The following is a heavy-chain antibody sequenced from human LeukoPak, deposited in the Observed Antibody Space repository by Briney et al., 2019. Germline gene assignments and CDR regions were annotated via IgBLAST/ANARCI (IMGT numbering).Heavy chain of an antibody. J-gene: IGHJ4*02. CDR2: RFYTGST. CDR1: GGSISSSSNY. V-gene: IGHV4-39*07. Sequence: SETLSLTCTVSGGSISSSSNYWGWIRQPPGKGLEWIGSRFYTGSTYHNPSLKSRVTISVDTSKNQFSLKLSSVTAADTAVYYCARGYSYGRFDYWGQGSLVTVSS. D-gene: IGHD5-18*01. CDR3: ARGYSYGRFDY.